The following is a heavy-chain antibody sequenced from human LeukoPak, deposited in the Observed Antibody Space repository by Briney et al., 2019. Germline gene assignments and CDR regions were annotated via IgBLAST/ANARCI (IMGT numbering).Heavy chain of an antibody. CDR3: ARGSVGYYVSGSPFYYGMDV. CDR2: LNHRGTT. V-gene: IGHV4-34*01. J-gene: IGHJ6*02. D-gene: IGHD3-10*01. CDR1: GGSFSGYY. Sequence: PSETLSLTCAVYGGSFSGYYRTWIRQPPGKGLEWIGELNHRGTTNYNPSLKSRVTISEDTSTSQLSLRLSSVTAADTAVYYCARGSVGYYVSGSPFYYGMDVWGQGTTVTVSS.